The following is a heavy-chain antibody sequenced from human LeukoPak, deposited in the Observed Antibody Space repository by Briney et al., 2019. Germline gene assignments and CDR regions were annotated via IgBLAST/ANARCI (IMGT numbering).Heavy chain of an antibody. V-gene: IGHV4-39*01. CDR3: ARRALAVAGTPNYYYYMDV. Sequence: SETLSLTCTVSGGSISSSSYYWGWIRQPPGKGLEWIGSIYYSGSTYYNPSLKRPVTISVDTSKNPFSLKLSSVTAAATAVYYCARRALAVAGTPNYYYYMDVWGKGTTVTVSS. J-gene: IGHJ6*03. D-gene: IGHD6-19*01. CDR2: IYYSGST. CDR1: GGSISSSSYY.